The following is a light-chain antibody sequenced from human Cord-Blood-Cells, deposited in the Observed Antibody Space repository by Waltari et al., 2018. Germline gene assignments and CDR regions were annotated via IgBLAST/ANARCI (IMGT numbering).Light chain of an antibody. CDR1: QGISNY. V-gene: IGKV1-27*01. J-gene: IGKJ3*01. CDR2: AAS. CDR3: QKYNSAPLFT. Sequence: DIQMTQSPSSLSASVGDRVTITCRASQGISNYLAWYQQKPGKVPTLLIYAASTLQSGVPSRVSGSGSGTDFTLTISSLQPEDVATYYCQKYNSAPLFTFGPGTKVDIK.